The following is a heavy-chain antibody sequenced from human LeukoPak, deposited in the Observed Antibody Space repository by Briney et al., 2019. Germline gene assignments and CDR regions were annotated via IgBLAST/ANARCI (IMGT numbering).Heavy chain of an antibody. CDR3: VHGRDYDAFDI. V-gene: IGHV1-69*04. D-gene: IGHD4-17*01. Sequence: SVKVSCKASGGTFSSYAISWVRQAPGQGLEWMGRIIPILGIVNYAQKFQGRVTITADKSTSTAYMELSSLRSEDTAVYYCVHGRDYDAFDIWGQGTMVTVSS. J-gene: IGHJ3*02. CDR2: IIPILGIV. CDR1: GGTFSSYA.